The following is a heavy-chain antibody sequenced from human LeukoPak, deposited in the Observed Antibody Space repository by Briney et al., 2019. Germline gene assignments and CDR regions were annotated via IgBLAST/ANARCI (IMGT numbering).Heavy chain of an antibody. D-gene: IGHD6-13*01. CDR1: GYSFTTYA. Sequence: ASVKLCCKASGYSFTTYALHWVRQAPGQRPEWMGWITPGNGNTKYSQKFQGRVAITRDTTASTASLDLSSLRSEDTAVYYCAREVPISTWSFDNWGQGTLVTVSS. J-gene: IGHJ4*02. CDR2: ITPGNGNT. CDR3: AREVPISTWSFDN. V-gene: IGHV1-3*01.